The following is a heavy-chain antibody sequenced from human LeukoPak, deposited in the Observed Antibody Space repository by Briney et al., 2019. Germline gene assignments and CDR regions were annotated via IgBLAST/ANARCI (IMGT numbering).Heavy chain of an antibody. J-gene: IGHJ4*02. D-gene: IGHD4-17*01. CDR3: ASGLTVTRTPFDY. CDR1: GFTFSSYS. V-gene: IGHV3-21*01. Sequence: GGSLRLSCAASGFTFSSYSMNWVRQAPGKGLGWVSSISSSSSYIYYADSVKGRFTISRDNAKNSLYLQMNSLRAEDTAVYYCASGLTVTRTPFDYWGQGTLVTVSS. CDR2: ISSSSSYI.